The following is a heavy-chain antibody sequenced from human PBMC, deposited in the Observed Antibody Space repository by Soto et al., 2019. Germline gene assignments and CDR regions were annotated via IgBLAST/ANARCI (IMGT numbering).Heavy chain of an antibody. Sequence: GSSVKVSCKASGYTFTSYGISWVRQAPGQGLEWMGWISAYNGNTNYAQKLQGRVTMTTDTSTSTAYMELRSLRSDDTDVYYCARKAGGYYVVWSGSTTLDALAIWVQGSTVT. CDR2: ISAYNGNT. V-gene: IGHV1-18*01. J-gene: IGHJ3*02. CDR3: ARKAGGYYVVWSGSTTLDALAI. D-gene: IGHD3-3*01. CDR1: GYTFTSYG.